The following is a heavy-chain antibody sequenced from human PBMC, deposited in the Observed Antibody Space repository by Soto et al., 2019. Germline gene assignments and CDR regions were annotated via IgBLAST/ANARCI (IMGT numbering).Heavy chain of an antibody. CDR2: INPSGGST. Sequence: ASVKVSCKASGYTFTSYYMHWVRQAPGQGLEWMGIINPSGGSTSYAQKFQGRVTITADKSTSTAYMELSSLRSEDTAVYYCARVLGLVIFVLDFWGKGKMVTAS. D-gene: IGHD3-10*01. V-gene: IGHV1-46*01. CDR1: GYTFTSYY. CDR3: ARVLGLVIFVLDF. J-gene: IGHJ3*01.